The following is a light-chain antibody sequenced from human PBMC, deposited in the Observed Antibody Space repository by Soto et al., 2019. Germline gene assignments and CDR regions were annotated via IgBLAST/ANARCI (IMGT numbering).Light chain of an antibody. CDR3: CSYAGSSTYV. J-gene: IGLJ1*01. Sequence: SALTQPASVSGSPGQSITISCTGTSNDVGNYNLVSWYQQHPGKAPKLMIYEGSKRPSGVSNRFSGSKSGNTASLTISILQAEDEADYYCCSYAGSSTYVFGTGTKVTVL. CDR1: SNDVGNYNL. CDR2: EGS. V-gene: IGLV2-23*01.